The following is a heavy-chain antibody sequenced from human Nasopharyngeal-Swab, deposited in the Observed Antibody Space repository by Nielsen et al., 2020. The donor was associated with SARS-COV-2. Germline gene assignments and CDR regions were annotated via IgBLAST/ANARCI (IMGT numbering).Heavy chain of an antibody. CDR1: GDSLISYY. CDR2: MYYSGST. J-gene: IGHJ2*01. Sequence: SQTLSLTCSVSGDSLISYYWSWIRQPPGKGLEWIGYMYYSGSTSHNPSLKSRVTISVDTSKNQISLKLTSVTAADTAVYYCARPGGSGDPYWYFDLWGRGTLVTVSS. D-gene: IGHD3-16*01. CDR3: ARPGGSGDPYWYFDL. V-gene: IGHV4-59*01.